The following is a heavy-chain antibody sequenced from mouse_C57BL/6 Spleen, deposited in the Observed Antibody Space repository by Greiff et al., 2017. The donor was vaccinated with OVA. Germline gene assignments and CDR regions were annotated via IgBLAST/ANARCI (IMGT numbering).Heavy chain of an antibody. CDR1: GYSITSGYY. CDR3: ARGSYYSNSFSYWYFDV. Sequence: DVKLQESGPGLVKPSQSLSLTCSVTGYSITSGYYWNWIRQFPGNKLEWMGYISYDGSNNYNPSLKNRISITRDTSKNQFFLKLNSVTTEDTATYYCARGSYYSNSFSYWYFDVWGTGTTVTVSS. V-gene: IGHV3-6*01. CDR2: ISYDGSN. J-gene: IGHJ1*03. D-gene: IGHD2-5*01.